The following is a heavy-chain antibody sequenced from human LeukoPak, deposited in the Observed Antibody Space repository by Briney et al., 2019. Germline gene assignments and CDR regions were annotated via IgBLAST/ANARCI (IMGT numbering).Heavy chain of an antibody. CDR2: IYYSGST. Sequence: SETLSLTCNVSTGSISSGDYYWGWLRQSPGTGLEWVGYIYYSGSTYYNPSLQRRVTISLGPTKNQCSLQLDSVTAADTAVYFCARDRNRGSYEGGHFDYWGQGILGTASS. CDR1: TGSISSGDYY. V-gene: IGHV4-30-4*08. D-gene: IGHD1-26*01. J-gene: IGHJ4*02. CDR3: ARDRNRGSYEGGHFDY.